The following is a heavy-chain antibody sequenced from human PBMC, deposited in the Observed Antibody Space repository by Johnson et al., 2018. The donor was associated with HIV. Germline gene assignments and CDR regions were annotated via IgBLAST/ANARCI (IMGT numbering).Heavy chain of an antibody. D-gene: IGHD3-22*01. V-gene: IGHV3-7*01. J-gene: IGHJ3*02. CDR3: ARDRFGYYDSSGSYAFDI. Sequence: VQLVESGGGVVQPGGSLRLSCAASGFTFSSYWMSWVRQAPGKGLEWVANIKQDGSEKYYVDSVKGRFTISRDNAKNSLYLQMNSLRAEDTAVYYCARDRFGYYDSSGSYAFDIWGQGTMVTVSS. CDR1: GFTFSSYW. CDR2: IKQDGSEK.